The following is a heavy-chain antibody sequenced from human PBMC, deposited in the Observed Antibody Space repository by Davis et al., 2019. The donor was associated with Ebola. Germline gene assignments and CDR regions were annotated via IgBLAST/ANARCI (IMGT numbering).Heavy chain of an antibody. Sequence: GESLKISCTASGFPFSICGMSWVRQAPGKGLEWVSFISNGGDRTYYADSVKGRFTISRDNSKNTLSLQMNSLRAEDTALYYCAKDWQPSVWGQGTLVTVSS. CDR1: GFPFSICG. CDR2: ISNGGDRT. J-gene: IGHJ4*02. V-gene: IGHV3-23*01. D-gene: IGHD1-14*01. CDR3: AKDWQPSV.